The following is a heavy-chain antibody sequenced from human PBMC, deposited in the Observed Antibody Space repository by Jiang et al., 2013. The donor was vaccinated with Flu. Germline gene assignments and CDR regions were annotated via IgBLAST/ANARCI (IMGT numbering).Heavy chain of an antibody. CDR2: VNTNTGNP. Sequence: QSGSELKKPGASVKISCKVPGDTSISQALNWVRQAPGQGLEWMGWVNTNTGNPTYAQGFAGRFDFSWDTSVRAAYLQINTLKAEDTAVYFCASRDSSMFRGAGYDAFDVWGQGTLVHVSS. CDR3: ASRDSSMFRGAGYDAFDV. V-gene: IGHV7-4-1*02. D-gene: IGHD3-10*01. CDR1: GDTSISQA. J-gene: IGHJ3*01.